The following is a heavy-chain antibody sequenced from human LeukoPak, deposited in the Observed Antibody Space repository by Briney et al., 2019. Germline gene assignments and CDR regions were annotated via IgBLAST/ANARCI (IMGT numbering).Heavy chain of an antibody. D-gene: IGHD3-10*01. CDR3: ARAQEILWFGELLNSYYYMDV. V-gene: IGHV1-18*01. J-gene: IGHJ6*03. CDR2: ISAYNGNT. Sequence: ASVKVSCKASGYTFTSYGISWVRQAPGQGLEWMGWISAYNGNTNYAQKLQGRVTMTTDTSTSTAYMELRSLRSDDTAVYYCARAQEILWFGELLNSYYYMDVWGKGTTVTVSS. CDR1: GYTFTSYG.